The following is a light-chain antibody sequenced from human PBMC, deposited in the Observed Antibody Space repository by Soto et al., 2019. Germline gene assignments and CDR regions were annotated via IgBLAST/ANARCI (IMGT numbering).Light chain of an antibody. J-gene: IGKJ1*01. CDR2: DAS. Sequence: EIVLGQSPATLSLSPGERATLSCRASQSVSIYLAWYQQKPGQAPRLLIYDASNRATGIPARFSGSGSGTDFTLTISRLEPEDFAVYYCQQHSHWPPWTFGQGTKVHI. CDR3: QQHSHWPPWT. V-gene: IGKV3-11*01. CDR1: QSVSIY.